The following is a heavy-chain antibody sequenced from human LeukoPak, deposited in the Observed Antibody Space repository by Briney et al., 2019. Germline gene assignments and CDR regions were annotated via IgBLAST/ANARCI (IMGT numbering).Heavy chain of an antibody. CDR2: IYWDDDK. Sequence: SGPTLVNPTQTLTLTCTFSGVSLGTSGISVGWIRQPPGKALEWLALIYWDDDKRYRPSRKSRLTITKDTSKNQVVLTMTNMDPADTAAYYCAHALDEYSSSPRYFDYWGQGTLVTVSS. CDR1: GVSLGTSGIS. D-gene: IGHD6-6*01. V-gene: IGHV2-5*02. J-gene: IGHJ4*02. CDR3: AHALDEYSSSPRYFDY.